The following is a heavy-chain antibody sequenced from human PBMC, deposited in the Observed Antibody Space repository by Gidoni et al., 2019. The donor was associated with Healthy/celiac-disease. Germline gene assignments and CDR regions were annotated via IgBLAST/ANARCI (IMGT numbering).Heavy chain of an antibody. V-gene: IGHV4-34*01. J-gene: IGHJ3*02. D-gene: IGHD4-4*01. CDR2: INHSGST. Sequence: QVQLQQWGAGLLQPSETLSLPCAVYGWSFMGYYWSWIRQPPGKGLEWIGEINHSGSTNYNPSLKSRVTISVDTPKNQFSLKLSSVTAADTAVYYCARGLQPDDAFDIWGQGTMVTVSS. CDR1: GWSFMGYY. CDR3: ARGLQPDDAFDI.